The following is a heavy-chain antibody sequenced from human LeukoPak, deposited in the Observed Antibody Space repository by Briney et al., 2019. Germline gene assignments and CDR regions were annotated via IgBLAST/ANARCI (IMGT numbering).Heavy chain of an antibody. J-gene: IGHJ6*02. CDR1: GFTFSSYG. CDR3: AKEADGSGMGGYGMDV. D-gene: IGHD3-10*01. Sequence: GRSLRLSCAASGFTFSSYGMHWVRQAPGKGLEWVAVISYDGSNKYYADSVKGRFTISRDNSKNTLYLQMNSLRAEDTAVYHCAKEADGSGMGGYGMDVWGQGTTVTVSS. CDR2: ISYDGSNK. V-gene: IGHV3-30*18.